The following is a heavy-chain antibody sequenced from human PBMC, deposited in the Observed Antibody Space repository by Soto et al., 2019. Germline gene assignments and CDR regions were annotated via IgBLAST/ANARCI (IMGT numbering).Heavy chain of an antibody. CDR1: GGSFSGYY. V-gene: IGHV4-34*01. Sequence: QVQLQQWGAGPLRPLETLSLTCGVSGGSFSGYYWAWIRPSPGKGLEWIGEINDRGSINYSPSLKSRVSISVDTSKYHYSLNLRSVTAADTAVYYCARESHDILTGPPWVWYFDLWGRGTLVTVSS. CDR3: ARESHDILTGPPWVWYFDL. J-gene: IGHJ2*01. CDR2: INDRGSI. D-gene: IGHD3-9*01.